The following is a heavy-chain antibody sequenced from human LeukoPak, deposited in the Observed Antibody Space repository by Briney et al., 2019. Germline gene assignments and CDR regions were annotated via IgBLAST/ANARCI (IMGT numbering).Heavy chain of an antibody. J-gene: IGHJ4*02. V-gene: IGHV3-33*01. Sequence: GRSLRLSCAASGFSFSGYGMHWVRQAPGKGLEWVAVIWYDGSNKYYADSVKGRFTISRDNAKNSLYLQMNSLRAEDTAVYYCARRYCSSTSCLLDYWGQGTLVTVSS. CDR1: GFSFSGYG. D-gene: IGHD2-2*01. CDR2: IWYDGSNK. CDR3: ARRYCSSTSCLLDY.